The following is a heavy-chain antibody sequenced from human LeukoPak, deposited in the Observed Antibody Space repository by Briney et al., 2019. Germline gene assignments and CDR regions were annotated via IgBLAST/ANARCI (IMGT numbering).Heavy chain of an antibody. CDR1: GDSISSGGYY. J-gene: IGHJ4*02. CDR2: IYYSGST. Sequence: SRTLSLTCTVSGDSISSGGYYWSWIRQHPGKGLEWIGYIYYSGSTDCNPSLKSRLIISVDTSMQHFSLNLTSVTAADTAVYYCARSGPHGGWYYFDYWGLGTLVTVSS. V-gene: IGHV4-31*03. CDR3: ARSGPHGGWYYFDY. D-gene: IGHD6-19*01.